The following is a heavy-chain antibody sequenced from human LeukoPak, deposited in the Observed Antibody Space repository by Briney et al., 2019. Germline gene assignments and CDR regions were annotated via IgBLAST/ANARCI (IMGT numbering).Heavy chain of an antibody. D-gene: IGHD1-1*01. Sequence: SQTLSLTCTVSGGSISSGDYYWSWIRQPPGTGLEWIGYIYYSGSTYYNPSLKSRVTISVDTSKNQFSLKLSSVTAADTAVYYCAREWKPDYYYGMDVWGQGTTVTVSS. J-gene: IGHJ6*02. CDR1: GGSISSGDYY. CDR2: IYYSGST. V-gene: IGHV4-30-4*01. CDR3: AREWKPDYYYGMDV.